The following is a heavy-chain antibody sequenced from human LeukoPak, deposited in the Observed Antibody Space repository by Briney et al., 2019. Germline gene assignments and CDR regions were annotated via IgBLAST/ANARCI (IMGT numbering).Heavy chain of an antibody. D-gene: IGHD4-17*01. CDR1: GFTFSSYS. V-gene: IGHV3-48*04. CDR3: ARNDGDYGVQH. J-gene: IGHJ1*01. CDR2: ISSSSSTI. Sequence: GGSLRLSCAASGFTFSSYSMNWVRQAPGKGLEWVSYISSSSSTIYYADSVKGRFTISRDNAKNSLYLQMNSLRAEDTAVYYCARNDGDYGVQHWGQGTLVTVSS.